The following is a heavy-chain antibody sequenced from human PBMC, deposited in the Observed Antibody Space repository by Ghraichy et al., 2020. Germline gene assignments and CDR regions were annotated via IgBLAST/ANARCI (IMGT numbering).Heavy chain of an antibody. D-gene: IGHD6-19*01. CDR2: INHSGST. V-gene: IGHV4-34*01. Sequence: ESLNISCAVYGGSFSGYYWSWIRQPPGKGLEWIGEINHSGSTNYNPSLKSRVTISVDTSKNQFSLKLSSVTAADTAVYYCARGEWLAWKYYFDYWGQGTLVTVSS. J-gene: IGHJ4*02. CDR3: ARGEWLAWKYYFDY. CDR1: GGSFSGYY.